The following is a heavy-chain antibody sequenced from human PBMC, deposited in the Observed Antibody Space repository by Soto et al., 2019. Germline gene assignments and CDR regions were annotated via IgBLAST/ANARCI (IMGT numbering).Heavy chain of an antibody. CDR1: GFSLSSYG. J-gene: IGHJ6*02. Sequence: QVQLVESGGGVVQPGRSLRLSCAASGFSLSSYGMHWVRQAPGKGLEWVALISYDGSNKYYADSVKGRFTISRDNSENTLYLQMNSLRAEDTAVYYCAKGGCSGDNCYFAYYYYGMDVWGQGTTVIVSS. V-gene: IGHV3-30*18. D-gene: IGHD2-15*01. CDR2: ISYDGSNK. CDR3: AKGGCSGDNCYFAYYYYGMDV.